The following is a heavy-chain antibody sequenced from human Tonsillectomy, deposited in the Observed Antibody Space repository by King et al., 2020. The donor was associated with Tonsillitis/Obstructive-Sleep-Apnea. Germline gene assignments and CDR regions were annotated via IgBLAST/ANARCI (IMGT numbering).Heavy chain of an antibody. J-gene: IGHJ6*03. CDR1: GGSFSGYY. Sequence: VQLQQWGAGLLKPSETLSLTCAVYGGSFSGYYWSWIRQPPGKGLEWIGEINHSGSTNYNPSLKSRITISVDTSKNQFSLKLSSVTAADTAVYYCASLQDFWCGYYPLYYMDVWGKGTTVTVSS. CDR3: ASLQDFWCGYYPLYYMDV. CDR2: INHSGST. V-gene: IGHV4-34*01. D-gene: IGHD3-3*01.